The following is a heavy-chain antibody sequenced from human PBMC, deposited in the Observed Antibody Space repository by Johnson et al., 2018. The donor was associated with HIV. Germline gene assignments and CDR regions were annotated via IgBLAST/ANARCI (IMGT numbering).Heavy chain of an antibody. J-gene: IGHJ3*02. Sequence: VQLVESGGTLVKPGGSLSLSCGASGFTFSDHWMQWVRQVPGKGLVWVSRINGDGTGSTYADSVKGRFTIARDNSKNTLYLQMNSLRAEDTAVYYCARARAGDASDIWGRGTMVTVSS. CDR1: GFTFSDHW. D-gene: IGHD6-13*01. CDR2: INGDGTGS. CDR3: ARARAGDASDI. V-gene: IGHV3-74*02.